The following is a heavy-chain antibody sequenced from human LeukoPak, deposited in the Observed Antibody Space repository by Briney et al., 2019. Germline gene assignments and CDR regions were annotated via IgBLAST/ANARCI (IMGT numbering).Heavy chain of an antibody. V-gene: IGHV4-39*07. CDR2: IYYSGST. CDR3: ARGKHNWGDFDY. D-gene: IGHD7-27*01. CDR1: GGSISSSSYY. Sequence: SETLSLTCTVSGGSISSSSYYWGWIRQPPGKGLEWIGSIYYSGSTYYNPSLKSRVTISVDTSKNQFSLKLSSVTAADTAVYYCARGKHNWGDFDYWGQGTLVIVSS. J-gene: IGHJ4*02.